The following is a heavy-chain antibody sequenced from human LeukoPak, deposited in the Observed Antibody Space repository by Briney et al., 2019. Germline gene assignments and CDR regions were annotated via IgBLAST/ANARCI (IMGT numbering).Heavy chain of an antibody. V-gene: IGHV4-59*08. J-gene: IGHJ4*02. CDR2: IDYTGTT. CDR3: ARQNDFMVVPVD. Sequence: PSETLSLTCIVSGGSIDTYYWTWIRQPPGKGLEWIGYIDYTGTTKCNPSLKSRATLSVDMLKNQFSLKLTSLSAADTAVYYCARQNDFMVVPVDWGQGTLVTVSS. D-gene: IGHD2-2*01. CDR1: GGSIDTYY.